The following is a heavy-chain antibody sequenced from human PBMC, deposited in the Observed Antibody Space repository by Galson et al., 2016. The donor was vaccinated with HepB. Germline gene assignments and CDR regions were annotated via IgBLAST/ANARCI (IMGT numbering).Heavy chain of an antibody. CDR1: GFTFSSYA. V-gene: IGHV3-30*04. CDR3: AREQRTVVVSQGGFDY. Sequence: SLRLSCAASGFTFSSYAMHWVRQAPGKGLEWVAVISYDGRDQYYADSVKGRFTISRDNSENTLSLQMNSLRAEDTAVYYCAREQRTVVVSQGGFDYWGQGTLVTVSS. J-gene: IGHJ4*02. CDR2: ISYDGRDQ. D-gene: IGHD3-22*01.